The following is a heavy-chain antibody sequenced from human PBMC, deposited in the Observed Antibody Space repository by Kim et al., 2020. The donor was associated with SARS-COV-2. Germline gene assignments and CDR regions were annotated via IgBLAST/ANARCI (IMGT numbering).Heavy chain of an antibody. V-gene: IGHV4-59*13. J-gene: IGHJ4*02. Sequence: SETLSLTCTVSGGSISSYYWSWIRQPPGKRLEWIGYIYYSGSTNYNPSLKSRVTISVDTSKNQFSLKLSSVTAADTAVYYCARAPPATIFGVVTAFDYWGQGTLVTVSS. CDR3: ARAPPATIFGVVTAFDY. D-gene: IGHD3-3*01. CDR2: IYYSGST. CDR1: GGSISSYY.